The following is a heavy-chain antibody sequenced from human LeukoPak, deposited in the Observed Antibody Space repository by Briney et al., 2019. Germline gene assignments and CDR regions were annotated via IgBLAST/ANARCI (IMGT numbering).Heavy chain of an antibody. J-gene: IGHJ5*02. D-gene: IGHD6-13*01. CDR3: ARELILPAAGVNWFDP. CDR1: GGSISSYY. Sequence: SETLSLTCTVSGGSISSYYWSWIRQFPGMRLEWIGYIDYNGNTKYNPSLKSRVTISVDTSKTHFSLRLNSVTAADTAVYYCARELILPAAGVNWFDPWGQGTLVTVST. CDR2: IDYNGNT. V-gene: IGHV4-59*01.